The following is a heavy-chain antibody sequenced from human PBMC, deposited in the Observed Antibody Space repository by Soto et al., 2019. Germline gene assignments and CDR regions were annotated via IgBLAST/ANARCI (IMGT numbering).Heavy chain of an antibody. D-gene: IGHD7-27*01. Sequence: TGGSLRLSCAASGFTFSSYWMHWVRQAPGMGLVWVSRINSDGTTTNYADSVKGRFTISRDNAQNTLYLQMNSLRAEDTAMYYCASHPLGHPVWGQGTLVTVSS. CDR1: GFTFSSYW. CDR3: ASHPLGHPV. J-gene: IGHJ4*02. V-gene: IGHV3-74*01. CDR2: INSDGTTT.